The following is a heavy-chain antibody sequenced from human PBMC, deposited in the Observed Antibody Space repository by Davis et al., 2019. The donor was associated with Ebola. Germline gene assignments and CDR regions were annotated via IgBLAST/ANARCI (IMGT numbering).Heavy chain of an antibody. CDR2: ISSSSSYI. CDR3: ARDGYYYGSGSYYKGNPDY. D-gene: IGHD3-10*01. Sequence: GESLKISCAASGFTFSSYSMNWVRQAPGKGLEWVSSISSSSSYIYYADSVKGRFTISRDNAKNSLYLQMNSLRAEDTAVYYCARDGYYYGSGSYYKGNPDYWGQGTLVTVSS. CDR1: GFTFSSYS. V-gene: IGHV3-21*01. J-gene: IGHJ4*02.